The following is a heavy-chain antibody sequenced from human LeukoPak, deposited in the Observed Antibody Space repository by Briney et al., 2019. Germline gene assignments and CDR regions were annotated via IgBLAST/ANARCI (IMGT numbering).Heavy chain of an antibody. CDR1: GSSFTSYW. J-gene: IGHJ5*02. CDR3: ARQEGKRYCSGGSCYWLDWFDP. Sequence: RGESLKISCQGSGSSFTSYWIGWVRQLPGKGLEWMGIIYPGDSDTRYSPSFQGQVTISADKSISTAYLQWSSLKASDTAMYYCARQEGKRYCSGGSCYWLDWFDPWGQGTLVTVSS. D-gene: IGHD2-15*01. CDR2: IYPGDSDT. V-gene: IGHV5-51*01.